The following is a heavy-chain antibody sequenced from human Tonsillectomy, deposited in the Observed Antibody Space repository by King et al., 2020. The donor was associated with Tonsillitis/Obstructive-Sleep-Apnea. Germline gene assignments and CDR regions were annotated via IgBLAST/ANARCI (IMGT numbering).Heavy chain of an antibody. CDR2: ISDDGTNI. CDR3: AKGNRGDSSYSPGDY. V-gene: IGHV3-30*18. Sequence: VQLVESGGGVVQPGRSLRLSCAASGFTFSSYGMQWVRPAPGKGLEWVVVISDDGTNIHYADSVKGRFTISRDNSKNTLDLQMNSLRAEDTAVYYCAKGNRGDSSYSPGDYWGQGTLVTVSS. J-gene: IGHJ4*02. D-gene: IGHD2-15*01. CDR1: GFTFSSYG.